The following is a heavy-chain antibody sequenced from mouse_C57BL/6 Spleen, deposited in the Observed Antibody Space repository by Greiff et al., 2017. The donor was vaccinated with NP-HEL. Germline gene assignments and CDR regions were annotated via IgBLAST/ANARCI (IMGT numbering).Heavy chain of an antibody. CDR2: INPNNGGT. Sequence: EVQLQQSGPELVKPGASVKISCKASGYTFTDYYMNWVKQSHGKSLEWIGDINPNNGGTSYNQKFKGKATLTVDKSSSTAYMELRSLTSEDSAVYYCAIPFITTVGNFDYWGQGTTLTVSS. CDR3: AIPFITTVGNFDY. D-gene: IGHD1-1*01. CDR1: GYTFTDYY. V-gene: IGHV1-26*01. J-gene: IGHJ2*01.